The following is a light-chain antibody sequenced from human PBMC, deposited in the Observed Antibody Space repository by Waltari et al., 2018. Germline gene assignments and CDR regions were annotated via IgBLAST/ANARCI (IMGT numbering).Light chain of an antibody. CDR3: NSSTSDRTWV. CDR1: SSDIGGYNY. Sequence: QSALTQPASVSGSLGQSLTISCTGTSSDIGGYNYVSWYQQHPGKDPNLIIYDVSTQPSGIVCRFPGFKSGNTASLTNSGPQAAEEADYFCNSSTSDRTWVFGGGTKLTDL. V-gene: IGLV2-14*03. J-gene: IGLJ3*02. CDR2: DVS.